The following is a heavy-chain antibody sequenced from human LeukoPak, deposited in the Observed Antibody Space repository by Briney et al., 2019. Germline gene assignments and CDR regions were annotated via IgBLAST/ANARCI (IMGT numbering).Heavy chain of an antibody. Sequence: SQTLSLTCAISGDSVSSYIAAWSWVRQSPSRGLEWLGRTYYRSKWKNDYAESVKSRINISPDTSKNQFSLQLNSVTPEDTAVYYCARVAYAVAVVWGQGTPVTVSS. CDR1: GDSVSSYIAA. V-gene: IGHV6-1*01. D-gene: IGHD2-2*01. CDR2: TYYRSKWKN. J-gene: IGHJ4*02. CDR3: ARVAYAVAVV.